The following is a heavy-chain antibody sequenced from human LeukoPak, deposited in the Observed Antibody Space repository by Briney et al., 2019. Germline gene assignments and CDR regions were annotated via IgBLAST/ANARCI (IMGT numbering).Heavy chain of an antibody. CDR3: AKDSLPSSGWSYRTYYFDY. CDR2: ISYDGSNK. J-gene: IGHJ4*02. D-gene: IGHD6-19*01. Sequence: GGSLRLSCAASGFTFSSYAMHWVRQAPGKGLEWVAVISYDGSNKYYADSVKGRFTISRDNSKNTLYLQMNSLRAEDTAVYYCAKDSLPSSGWSYRTYYFDYWGQGTLVTVSS. V-gene: IGHV3-30*04. CDR1: GFTFSSYA.